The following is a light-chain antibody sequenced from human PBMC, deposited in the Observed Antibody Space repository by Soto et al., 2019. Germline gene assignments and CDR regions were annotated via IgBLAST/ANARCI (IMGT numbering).Light chain of an antibody. V-gene: IGKV1-13*02. J-gene: IGKJ4*01. CDR3: QKFTTYPLT. CDR2: DAS. CDR1: QGISGA. Sequence: AIQLTQSPSSLSASVGDRVTITCRASQGISGALAWYQQKPGKPPKFLIYDASVLEVGVPSRFSGSGSGTDFNLTIRSLQPEDFATYYCQKFTTYPLTFGGGTKVEIK.